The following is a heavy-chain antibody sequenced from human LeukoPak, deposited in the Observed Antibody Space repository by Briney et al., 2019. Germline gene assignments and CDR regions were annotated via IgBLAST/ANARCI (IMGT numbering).Heavy chain of an antibody. J-gene: IGHJ3*02. V-gene: IGHV3-7*01. CDR1: GFTFSSYW. D-gene: IGHD3-9*01. CDR3: ARRYFDWLARLKDAFDI. Sequence: GGSLRLSCAASGFTFSSYWMSWVRQAPGKGLEWVANIKQDGSEKYYVDSVKGRFTISRDNAKNSLYLQMNSLRAEDTAVYYCARRYFDWLARLKDAFDIWGQGTMVTVSS. CDR2: IKQDGSEK.